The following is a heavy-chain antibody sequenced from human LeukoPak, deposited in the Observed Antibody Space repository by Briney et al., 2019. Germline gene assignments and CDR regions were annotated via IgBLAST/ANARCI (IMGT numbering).Heavy chain of an antibody. CDR1: GDSISSYY. V-gene: IGHV4-59*12. J-gene: IGHJ5*02. D-gene: IGHD2-21*02. CDR2: YYSGST. CDR3: ARSYCGGDCYSLDNWFDP. Sequence: SETLSLTCTVSGDSISSYYWTWIRQPPGKGLEWIGYYYSGSTNYNPSLNSRVTISLDPSQNQFSLKLSSVTAADTAVYYCARSYCGGDCYSLDNWFDPWGQGTLVTVSS.